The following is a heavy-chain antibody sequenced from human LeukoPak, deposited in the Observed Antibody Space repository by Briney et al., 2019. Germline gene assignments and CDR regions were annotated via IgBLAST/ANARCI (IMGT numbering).Heavy chain of an antibody. Sequence: ASVKVSCKASGYTSTGYYMHWVRQAPGQGLEWMGWINPNSGGTNYAQKFQGRVTVTRDTSISTAYMELSRLRSDDTAVYYCARDLDWNDDFDYWGQGTLVTVSS. CDR1: GYTSTGYY. J-gene: IGHJ4*02. D-gene: IGHD1-1*01. V-gene: IGHV1-2*02. CDR3: ARDLDWNDDFDY. CDR2: INPNSGGT.